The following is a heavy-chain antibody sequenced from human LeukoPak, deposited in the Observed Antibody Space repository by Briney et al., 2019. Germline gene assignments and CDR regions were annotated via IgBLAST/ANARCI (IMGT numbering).Heavy chain of an antibody. J-gene: IGHJ4*02. CDR3: AKDGGSTDYCFDY. CDR1: GFILSNYA. V-gene: IGHV3-23*01. D-gene: IGHD3-22*01. CDR2: ISGRGST. Sequence: GGSLRLSCVASGFILSNYAMSWVRQAPGKGLEWVSTISGRGSTNYADSVKGRFTISRDNSKNTLYVQMTSLRAEDTAICYCAKDGGSTDYCFDYWGQGTLVTVSS.